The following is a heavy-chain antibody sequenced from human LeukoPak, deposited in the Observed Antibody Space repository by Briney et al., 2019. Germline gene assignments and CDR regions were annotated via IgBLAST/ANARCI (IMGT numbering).Heavy chain of an antibody. CDR2: IYTSGRT. D-gene: IGHD2-15*01. CDR3: ARDLGGYPFFMDV. Sequence: SETLSLTCTVSSGSISNSFWSWIRQPAGKGLEWLGRIYTSGRTNYNPSLKSRVTISEDSFGKQFSLNLSSVTAADTAVYFCARDLGGYPFFMDVWGRGTTVIVSS. J-gene: IGHJ6*03. V-gene: IGHV4-4*07. CDR1: SGSISNSF.